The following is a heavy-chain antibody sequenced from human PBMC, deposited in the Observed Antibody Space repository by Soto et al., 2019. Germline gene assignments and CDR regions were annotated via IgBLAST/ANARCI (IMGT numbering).Heavy chain of an antibody. V-gene: IGHV3-15*01. D-gene: IGHD4-17*01. CDR1: GFSFSNVW. CDR3: SFQESTTVTTFEY. J-gene: IGHJ4*02. CDR2: IKSKTDGGTT. Sequence: TGGSLRLSCAASGFSFSNVWMRWVRQAPGKGLEWVGRIKSKTDGGTTDYAAPVKGRFTISRDDSKTTLYLQMNSLKTEDTAVYYCSFQESTTVTTFEYWGQGTLVTV.